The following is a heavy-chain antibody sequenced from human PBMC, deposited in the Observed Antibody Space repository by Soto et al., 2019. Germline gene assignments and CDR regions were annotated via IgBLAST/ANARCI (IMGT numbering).Heavy chain of an antibody. D-gene: IGHD6-19*01. CDR2: VSGHSRSI. CDR1: GFTLSNYA. V-gene: IGHV3-23*01. J-gene: IGHJ5*02. Sequence: DVQLLESGGGLVQPGGSLRLTCAASGFTLSNYAMSWVRQAPGKGLEWVSVVSGHSRSIYYADSVRGRFTISRDNSKNSLYLQINSLRVADTAVYLRAKTESSRAHTKGWDAWLDPWGPGTLVTVSS. CDR3: AKTESSRAHTKGWDAWLDP.